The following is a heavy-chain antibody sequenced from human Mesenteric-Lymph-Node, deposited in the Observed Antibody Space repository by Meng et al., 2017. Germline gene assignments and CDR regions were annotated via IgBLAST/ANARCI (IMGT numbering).Heavy chain of an antibody. CDR2: MNTNSGNS. CDR3: ARGGFYDSSGFFYVKDY. D-gene: IGHD3-22*01. Sequence: ASVKVSCKASGYTFTSYDINWVRQATGQGLEWMGWMNTNSGNSGSAQKFQGRLTMTRNPSISTAYMELSSLRSEDTAVYYCARGGFYDSSGFFYVKDYWGQGTVVTVSS. J-gene: IGHJ4*02. CDR1: GYTFTSYD. V-gene: IGHV1-8*01.